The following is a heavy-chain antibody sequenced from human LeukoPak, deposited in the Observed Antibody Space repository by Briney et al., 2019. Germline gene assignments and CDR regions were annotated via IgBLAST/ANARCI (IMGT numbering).Heavy chain of an antibody. CDR2: ISGSGGST. Sequence: GGSLRLSCAASGFTFSSYAMSWVRQAPGKGLEWVSAISGSGGSTYYADSVKGRFTISRDNSKNTLYLRMNSLRAEDTAVYYCAKARTSIAVANSNDYWGQGTLVTVSS. CDR3: AKARTSIAVANSNDY. V-gene: IGHV3-23*01. CDR1: GFTFSSYA. D-gene: IGHD6-19*01. J-gene: IGHJ4*02.